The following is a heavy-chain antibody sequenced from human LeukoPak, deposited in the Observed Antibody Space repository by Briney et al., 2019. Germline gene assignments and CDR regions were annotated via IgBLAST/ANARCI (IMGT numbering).Heavy chain of an antibody. V-gene: IGHV1-18*01. CDR3: ARHADYGGYLDY. D-gene: IGHD4-23*01. CDR1: GYTFTSYG. CDR2: ISAYNGNT. J-gene: IGHJ4*02. Sequence: ASVKVSCKASGYTFTSYGISWVRPTPGQGLEWMGWISAYNGNTNYAQKLQGRVTMTTDTSTSTAYMELRSLRPDDTAVYYCARHADYGGYLDYWGQGTLVTVSS.